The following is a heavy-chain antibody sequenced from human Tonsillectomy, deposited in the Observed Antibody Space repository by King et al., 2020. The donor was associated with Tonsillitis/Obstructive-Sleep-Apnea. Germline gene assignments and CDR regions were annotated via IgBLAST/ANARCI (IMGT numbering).Heavy chain of an antibody. D-gene: IGHD3-3*01. J-gene: IGHJ4*02. CDR2: ITGSGGSK. CDR1: GFTFSNYA. CDR3: AKPLYDFWSGYSVYYFDC. Sequence: VQLVESGGGLVPPGGSLRLSCAASGFTFSNYAMSWVRQAPGKGLEWVSAITGSGGSKYYADSVKGRFTISRDNSNNTLYLQMNSLRAEDTAVYYCAKPLYDFWSGYSVYYFDCWGQGTLVTVSS. V-gene: IGHV3-23*04.